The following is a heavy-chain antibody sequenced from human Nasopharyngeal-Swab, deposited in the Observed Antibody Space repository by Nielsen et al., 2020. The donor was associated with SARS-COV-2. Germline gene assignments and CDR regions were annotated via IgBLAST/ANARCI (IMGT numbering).Heavy chain of an antibody. V-gene: IGHV1-58*01. J-gene: IGHJ4*02. D-gene: IGHD3-16*02. CDR2: IVVGSGNT. Sequence: WVRQAPGQRLEGIGWIVVGSGNTNYAQKFQERVTITRDMSTSTAYMELSSLRSEDTAVYYCAADPRYYDYIWGSYRYNPGYWGQGTLVTVSS. CDR3: AADPRYYDYIWGSYRYNPGY.